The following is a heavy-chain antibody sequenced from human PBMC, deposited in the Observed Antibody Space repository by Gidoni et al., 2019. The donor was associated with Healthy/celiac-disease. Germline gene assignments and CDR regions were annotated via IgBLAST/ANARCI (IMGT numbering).Heavy chain of an antibody. V-gene: IGHV3-49*05. CDR3: TRDLARFLEWFRLNWFDP. CDR1: GFPFGYYV. J-gene: IGHJ5*02. CDR2: IRSKAYGGTT. D-gene: IGHD3-3*01. Sequence: EVQLVESGGGWVKPGPSLKPPRPASGFPFGYYVISWFRQDAGKGLEWVGFIRSKAYGGTTEYAASVKGRFTISRDDSKSIAYLQMNSLKTEDTAVYYCTRDLARFLEWFRLNWFDPWGQGTLVTVSS.